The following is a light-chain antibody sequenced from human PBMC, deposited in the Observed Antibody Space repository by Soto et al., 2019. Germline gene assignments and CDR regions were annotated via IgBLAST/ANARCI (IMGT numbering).Light chain of an antibody. J-gene: IGLJ1*01. CDR3: AVWDDGLNGYV. V-gene: IGLV1-44*01. CDR1: RSNVGTNL. Sequence: QSVLTQPPSASGTPGQRVTISCSGRRSNVGTNLVNWYQQLPGTAPKLLIYAHIQRPSGVPDRFSGSTSGTSASLAISGLQSEDEADCYCAVWDDGLNGYVFGTGTKVTVL. CDR2: AHI.